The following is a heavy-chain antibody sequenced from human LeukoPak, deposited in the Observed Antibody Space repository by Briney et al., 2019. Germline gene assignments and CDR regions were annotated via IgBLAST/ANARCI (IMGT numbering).Heavy chain of an antibody. V-gene: IGHV1-69*13. CDR2: IIPIFGTA. D-gene: IGHD3-3*01. J-gene: IGHJ3*02. CDR3: ARRRRIFGVVHDAFDI. Sequence: GASVKVSCKASGGTFSSYAISWVRQAPGQGLEWMGGIIPIFGTANYAQKFQGRVTTTADESTSTAYMELSSLRSEDTAVYYCARRRRIFGVVHDAFDIWGQGTMVTVSS. CDR1: GGTFSSYA.